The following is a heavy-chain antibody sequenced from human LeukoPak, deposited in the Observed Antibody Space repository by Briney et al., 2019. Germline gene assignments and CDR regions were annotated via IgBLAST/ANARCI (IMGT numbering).Heavy chain of an antibody. CDR3: ATDLADIVSWYYYYYMDV. V-gene: IGHV4-4*07. CDR2: IYTSGST. Sequence: PSETLSLTCTVSGGSISSYYWSWIRQPAGKGLEWIGRIYTSGSTNYNPSLKSRVTMSVDTSKNQFSLKLSSVTAADTAVYYCATDLADIVSWYYYYYMDVWGKGTTVTVSS. J-gene: IGHJ6*03. CDR1: GGSISSYY. D-gene: IGHD2-15*01.